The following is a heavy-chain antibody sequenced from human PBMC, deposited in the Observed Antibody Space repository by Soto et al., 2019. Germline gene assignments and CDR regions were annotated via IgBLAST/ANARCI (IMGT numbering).Heavy chain of an antibody. CDR3: ARFGGGATRKFFYYYYGMDV. D-gene: IGHD1-26*01. CDR2: IYYSGST. CDR1: GGSISSSSYY. J-gene: IGHJ6*02. V-gene: IGHV4-39*01. Sequence: SETLSLTCTVSGGSISSSSYYWGWIRQPPGKGLEWIGSIYYSGSTYYNPSLKSRVTISVDTSKNQFSLKLSSVTAADTAVYYCARFGGGATRKFFYYYYGMDVWGQGTTVTVSS.